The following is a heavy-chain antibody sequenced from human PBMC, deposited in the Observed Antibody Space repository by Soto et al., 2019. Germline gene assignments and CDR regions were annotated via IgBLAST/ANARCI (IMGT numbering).Heavy chain of an antibody. Sequence: QVQLQESGPGLVQPSQTLSLSCTVSGGSIISGTYYWSWIRQHPGKGLEWIGYIYYSGTTYYNPSLKSRLTISLDTSRNQFSLEVNSVSAADTAVYYCARADSRGYTFKPWGQGTLVTVSS. D-gene: IGHD3-16*02. CDR1: GGSIISGTYY. CDR3: ARADSRGYTFKP. V-gene: IGHV4-31*03. CDR2: IYYSGTT. J-gene: IGHJ5*02.